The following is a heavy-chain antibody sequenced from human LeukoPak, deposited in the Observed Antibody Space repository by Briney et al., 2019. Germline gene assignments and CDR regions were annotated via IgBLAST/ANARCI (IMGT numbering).Heavy chain of an antibody. V-gene: IGHV1-2*02. CDR3: ARDAGYCSSTTCSADFDY. D-gene: IGHD2-2*01. CDR1: GYTFTGYY. CDR2: INPNSGGT. Sequence: WASVKVSCKASGYTFTGYYMHWVRQAPGQGLEWMGWINPNSGGTNYAQKFQGRVTMTRDTSISTAYMELSRLRSDDTAVYYCARDAGYCSSTTCSADFDYWGQGTLVTVSS. J-gene: IGHJ4*02.